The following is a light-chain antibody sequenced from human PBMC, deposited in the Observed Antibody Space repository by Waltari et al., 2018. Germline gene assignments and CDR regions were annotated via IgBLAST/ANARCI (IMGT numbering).Light chain of an antibody. V-gene: IGKV3-15*01. CDR3: QQYNDWPPVT. Sequence: DIVMTQSPATLSVSPGERATLSCRASQSVSSKLAWYQQRRGQAPRLLIYGASTRATGSPARFIGSGSGTEVTITISSLQSEDFAVYYCQQYNDWPPVTFGPGTKVDIK. CDR1: QSVSSK. CDR2: GAS. J-gene: IGKJ3*01.